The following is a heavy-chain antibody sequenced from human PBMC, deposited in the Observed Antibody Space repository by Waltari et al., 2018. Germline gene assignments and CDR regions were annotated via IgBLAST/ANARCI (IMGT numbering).Heavy chain of an antibody. CDR1: GYSISSSNW. Sequence: QVQLQESGPGLVKPSQTLSLNCAVSGYSISSSNWWGWIRQPPGKGLEWIGHIYYSGSIYYNPSLKSRVTMSVDTSKNQFSLKLSSVTAVDTAVYYCARKGSSSSEGQGGDAFDIWGQGTMVTVSS. J-gene: IGHJ3*02. CDR3: ARKGSSSSEGQGGDAFDI. V-gene: IGHV4-28*02. D-gene: IGHD6-6*01. CDR2: IYYSGSI.